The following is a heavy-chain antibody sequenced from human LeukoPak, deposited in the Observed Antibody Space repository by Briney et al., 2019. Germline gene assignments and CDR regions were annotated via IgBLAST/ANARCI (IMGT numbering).Heavy chain of an antibody. Sequence: PSETLSLTXAVSGDSINSHYYKWSCIRQPAGKGLEWIGSISGIGDTNYNPSLKSRVTISLDTSKNHFSLRLTSVTAADTAVYYCARVGAGITSFYFYYMDVWGKGTTVTVSS. J-gene: IGHJ6*03. CDR3: ARVGAGITSFYFYYMDV. CDR1: GDSINSHY. CDR2: ISGIGDT. D-gene: IGHD1-26*01. V-gene: IGHV4-61*02.